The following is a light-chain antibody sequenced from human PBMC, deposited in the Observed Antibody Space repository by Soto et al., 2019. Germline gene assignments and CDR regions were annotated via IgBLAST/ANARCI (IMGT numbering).Light chain of an antibody. CDR1: QSVASSH. J-gene: IGKJ5*01. V-gene: IGKV3-20*01. CDR2: GAS. CDR3: QQYDSAPIT. Sequence: EVVLTQSPGTLSLSPGERATLSCRASQSVASSHLAWYQQKRGQAPRLLIFGASSRATGIPDRFSGSGSGTDFTLTISRLEPEDFAVYYCQQYDSAPITFGHGTKLEIK.